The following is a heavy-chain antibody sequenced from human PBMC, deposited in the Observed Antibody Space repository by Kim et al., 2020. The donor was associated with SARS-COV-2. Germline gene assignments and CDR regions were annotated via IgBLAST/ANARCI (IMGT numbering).Heavy chain of an antibody. CDR3: AREGAGSGYDFDY. CDR1: GFTFSIHW. J-gene: IGHJ4*02. D-gene: IGHD5-12*01. CDR2: INTDGSDT. Sequence: GGSLRLSCAASGFTFSIHWMHWVRHAPGKGLVWVSRINTDGSDTSYADSVKGRFTISRDNAKNTLNLQMNSLRAEDTAVYYCAREGAGSGYDFDYWGQGTLVTVSS. V-gene: IGHV3-74*01.